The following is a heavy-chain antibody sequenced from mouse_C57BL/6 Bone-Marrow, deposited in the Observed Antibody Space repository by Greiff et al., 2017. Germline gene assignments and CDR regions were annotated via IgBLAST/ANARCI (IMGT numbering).Heavy chain of an antibody. Sequence: EVMLVEPGGGLVKPGGSLKLSCAASGFTFSSYAMSWVRQTPEKRLEWVATISDGGSYTYYTDNVKGRFTITRDNAKNNLYLQMSHLKSVDTAMYYFAREEYYGSSPYWYFDVWGTGTTVTVSS. CDR2: ISDGGSYT. J-gene: IGHJ1*03. D-gene: IGHD1-1*01. CDR1: GFTFSSYA. V-gene: IGHV5-4*01. CDR3: AREEYYGSSPYWYFDV.